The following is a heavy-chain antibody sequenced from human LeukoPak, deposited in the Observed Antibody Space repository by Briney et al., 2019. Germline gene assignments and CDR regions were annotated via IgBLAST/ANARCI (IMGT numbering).Heavy chain of an antibody. CDR3: ARYYDRSGFYRDAFDL. D-gene: IGHD3-22*01. CDR2: ITSNSNDK. J-gene: IGHJ3*01. CDR1: GLIFKTYC. Sequence: GGSLRLSCAASGLIFKTYCMSWVRQAPGKGLEWLSYITSNSNDKYYADSVKGRFTISRDDAKDSLHLQMDSLRDEDTAVYYCARYYDRSGFYRDAFDLWGQGTMVTVSS. V-gene: IGHV3-48*02.